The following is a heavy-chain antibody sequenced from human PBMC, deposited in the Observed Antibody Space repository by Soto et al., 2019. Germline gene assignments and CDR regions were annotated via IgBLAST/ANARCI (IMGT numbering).Heavy chain of an antibody. J-gene: IGHJ4*02. CDR2: IYYSGST. CDR1: GGSISSYY. D-gene: IGHD2-15*01. CDR3: ARRYGGTFDY. Sequence: QVQLQESGPGLVKPSETLSLTCTVSGGSISSYYWSWIRQPPGKGLEWIGYIYYSGSTNYNPSLQSRVTTSVYTSKNQFSLKLSSVTAADTAVYYCARRYGGTFDYWGQGTLVTVSS. V-gene: IGHV4-59*08.